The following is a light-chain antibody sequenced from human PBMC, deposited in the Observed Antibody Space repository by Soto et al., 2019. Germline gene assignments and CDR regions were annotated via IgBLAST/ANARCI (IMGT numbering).Light chain of an antibody. CDR3: CSYAASSTSYV. J-gene: IGLJ1*01. CDR2: EVS. Sequence: QSVRTQPASVSGSPGQSITISCTGTSSDVGSYNLVSWYQQHPGKAPKLMIYEVSKRPSGVSNRFSGSKSGNTASLTISGLQADDEAAYYCCSYAASSTSYVFGTGTKVTVL. CDR1: SSDVGSYNL. V-gene: IGLV2-23*02.